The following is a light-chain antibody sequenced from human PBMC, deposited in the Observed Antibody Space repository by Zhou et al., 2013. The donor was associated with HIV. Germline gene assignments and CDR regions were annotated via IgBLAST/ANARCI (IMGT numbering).Light chain of an antibody. V-gene: IGKV1-6*01. CDR2: GAS. CDR3: LQDHTFPWT. Sequence: IQMTQSPSSLSASVGDTITITCRASQGIGDDLAWYQQKPGKAPKLLIYGASILQGGVPSRFIGRGSDTDFTLAIRSLQPEDLATYYCLQDHTFPWTFGQGDQVGFQT. J-gene: IGKJ1*01. CDR1: QGIGDD.